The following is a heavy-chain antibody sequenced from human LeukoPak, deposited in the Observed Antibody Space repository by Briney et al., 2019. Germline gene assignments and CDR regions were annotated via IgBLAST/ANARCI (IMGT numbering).Heavy chain of an antibody. V-gene: IGHV3-23*01. J-gene: IGHJ4*02. CDR3: AKGGAVVLTGFDS. D-gene: IGHD3-22*01. Sequence: PGGSLRLSCAGTGFTFSSYWMHWVRQAPGKGLEWVAVITSSGADSYYSDSVRGRFTISRDNSKNTLYLQMNSLRAEDTAAYYCAKGGAVVLTGFDSWGQGTLVSVSS. CDR2: ITSSGADS. CDR1: GFTFSSYW.